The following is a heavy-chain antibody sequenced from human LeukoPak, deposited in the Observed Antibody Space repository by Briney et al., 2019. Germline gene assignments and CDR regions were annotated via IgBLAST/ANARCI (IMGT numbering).Heavy chain of an antibody. CDR2: IFHSRST. J-gene: IGHJ4*02. Sequence: ASETLSLTCTVSGGSISSSSYYWGWIRQPPGKGLEWIGSIFHSRSTYYNPSLKSRVTISVDTSKNQFSLNLSSVTAADTAVYYCARSAWSGHYTHDYWGQGTLVTVSS. CDR3: ARSAWSGHYTHDY. V-gene: IGHV4-39*01. D-gene: IGHD3-3*01. CDR1: GGSISSSSYY.